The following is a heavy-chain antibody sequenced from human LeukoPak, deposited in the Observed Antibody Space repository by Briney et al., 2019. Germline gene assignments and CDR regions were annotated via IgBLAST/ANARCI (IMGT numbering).Heavy chain of an antibody. CDR3: ARSTVTTLGASDY. CDR2: IYSGGST. V-gene: IGHV3-53*01. Sequence: GGSLRLSCAASGFTVSSNYMSWVRQAPGKGLEWVSVIYSGGSTYYADSVKGRFTISRDNAKNSLYLQMNSLRAEDTAVYYCARSTVTTLGASDYWGQGTLVTVSS. CDR1: GFTVSSNY. J-gene: IGHJ4*02. D-gene: IGHD4-17*01.